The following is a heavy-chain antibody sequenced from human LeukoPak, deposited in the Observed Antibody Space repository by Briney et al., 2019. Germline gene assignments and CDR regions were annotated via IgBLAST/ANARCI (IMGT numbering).Heavy chain of an antibody. J-gene: IGHJ3*02. Sequence: PGGSLRLSCAASGFTFSSYDMHWVRQATGKGLELVSAIGTAGDTYYPGSVKGRFTISRENAKNSLYLQMNSLRAGDTAVYYCARDGYGRAFDIWGQGTMVTVSS. CDR2: IGTAGDT. V-gene: IGHV3-13*01. CDR1: GFTFSSYD. D-gene: IGHD3-22*01. CDR3: ARDGYGRAFDI.